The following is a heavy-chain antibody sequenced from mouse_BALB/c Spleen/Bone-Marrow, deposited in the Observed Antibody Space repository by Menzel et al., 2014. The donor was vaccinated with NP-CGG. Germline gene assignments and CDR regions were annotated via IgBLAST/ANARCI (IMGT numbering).Heavy chain of an antibody. D-gene: IGHD1-1*01. CDR3: ARSRDYYDNNSFAY. Sequence: VQLQQSGAELVRPGTSLKASCQASGYVFTDFLLEWVKQRPGQGLEWVGVINPGSGGTNYNEKFKDKATLTADRSSSTAYMQLSSLTSDDSAVYFCARSRDYYDNNSFAYWGQGTLVTVSA. CDR1: GYVFTDFL. CDR2: INPGSGGT. V-gene: IGHV1-54*03. J-gene: IGHJ3*01.